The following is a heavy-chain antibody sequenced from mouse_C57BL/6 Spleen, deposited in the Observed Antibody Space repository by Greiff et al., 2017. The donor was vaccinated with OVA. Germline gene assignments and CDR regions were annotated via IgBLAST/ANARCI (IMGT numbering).Heavy chain of an antibody. D-gene: IGHD4-1*01. Sequence: QVQLQQPGAELVKPGASVKLSCKASGYTFTSYWMQWVKQRPGQGLEWIGEIDPSDSYTNYNQKFKGKATLTVDTSSSTAYMQLSSLTSEDSAVYYCARTGTLAYGGQGTLVTVSA. CDR1: GYTFTSYW. J-gene: IGHJ3*01. CDR3: ARTGTLAY. V-gene: IGHV1-50*01. CDR2: IDPSDSYT.